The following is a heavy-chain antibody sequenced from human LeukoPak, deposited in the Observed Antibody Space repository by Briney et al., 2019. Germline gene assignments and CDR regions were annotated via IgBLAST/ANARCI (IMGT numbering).Heavy chain of an antibody. Sequence: ASVKVSCKASGYTFTGYYMHWVRQAPGQGLEWMGWNSAYNDNTNYAQKFQGRVTMTTDTSTNTAYMELRSLTSDDTAVYYCARTFYDFWSGFSNYDSFHIWGQGTLVTVSS. V-gene: IGHV1-18*04. D-gene: IGHD3-3*01. CDR3: ARTFYDFWSGFSNYDSFHI. J-gene: IGHJ3*02. CDR1: GYTFTGYY. CDR2: NSAYNDNT.